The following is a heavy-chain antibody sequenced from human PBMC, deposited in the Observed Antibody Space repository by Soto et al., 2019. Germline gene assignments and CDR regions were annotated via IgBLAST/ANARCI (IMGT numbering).Heavy chain of an antibody. D-gene: IGHD6-19*01. Sequence: QVQLQESGPGLVKPSGTLSLTCAMSGGSISSNNWWSWVLQPPGKGLEWIGEIYHSGITNYNPSLRSRVTISVDKSKNQFSLRLNSVTAADTAVYYCARVSDSSGWYRYFDLWGRGTLVTVSS. V-gene: IGHV4-4*02. CDR1: GGSISSNNW. J-gene: IGHJ2*01. CDR2: IYHSGIT. CDR3: ARVSDSSGWYRYFDL.